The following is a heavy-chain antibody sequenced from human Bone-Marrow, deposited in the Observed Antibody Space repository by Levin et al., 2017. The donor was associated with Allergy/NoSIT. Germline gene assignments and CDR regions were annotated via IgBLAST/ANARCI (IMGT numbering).Heavy chain of an antibody. D-gene: IGHD3-10*01. CDR3: ARFRRSLDYFDY. Sequence: PSETLSLTCTVSGGSISSSSYYWGWIRQPPGKGLEWIGSIYYSGSTYYNPSLKSRVTISVDTSKNQFSLKLSSVTAADTAVYYCARFRRSLDYFDYWGQGTLVTVSS. V-gene: IGHV4-39*07. CDR1: GGSISSSSYY. J-gene: IGHJ4*02. CDR2: IYYSGST.